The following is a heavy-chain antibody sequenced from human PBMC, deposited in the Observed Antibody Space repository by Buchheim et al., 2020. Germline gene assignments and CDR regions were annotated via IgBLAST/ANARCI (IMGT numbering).Heavy chain of an antibody. Sequence: QVQLQESGPGLVKTSGTLSLTCAVSGDSISSRDWWSWVRQPPGKGLEWIGEIYHGGGTNYNPSLKSRVTISVDTFSNQFSLKLSSVTAADTAVYYCARNGPYNLDNWGQGT. V-gene: IGHV4-4*02. CDR2: IYHGGGT. D-gene: IGHD1-14*01. CDR3: ARNGPYNLDN. CDR1: GDSISSRDW. J-gene: IGHJ4*02.